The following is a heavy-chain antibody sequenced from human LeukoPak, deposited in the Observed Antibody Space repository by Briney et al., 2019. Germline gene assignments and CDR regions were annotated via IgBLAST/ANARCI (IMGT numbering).Heavy chain of an antibody. D-gene: IGHD6-6*01. CDR3: AKDLEQLVGYDAFDI. J-gene: IGHJ3*02. CDR1: GFTFDDYA. Sequence: GGSLRLSCAASGFTFDDYAMHWVRQAPGKGLEWVSGISWNSGSIGYADSVKGRFTISRDNAKNTLYLQMNSLRAEDTAVYYCAKDLEQLVGYDAFDIWGQGTMVTVSS. CDR2: ISWNSGSI. V-gene: IGHV3-9*01.